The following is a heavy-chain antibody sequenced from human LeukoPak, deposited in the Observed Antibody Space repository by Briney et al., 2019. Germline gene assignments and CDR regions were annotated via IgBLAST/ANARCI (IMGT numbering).Heavy chain of an antibody. CDR1: GGSISSYL. CDR3: ARGIVVAGHFDY. V-gene: IGHV4-59*08. J-gene: IGHJ4*02. D-gene: IGHD6-19*01. Sequence: SETLSLTCSVSGGSISSYLWSWIRQPPGKGLESIGCIFNSGSTNYNPSLKSRVTISVDTSKNHFSLELTSVTAADTAVYYCARGIVVAGHFDYWGQGTLVTVSS. CDR2: IFNSGST.